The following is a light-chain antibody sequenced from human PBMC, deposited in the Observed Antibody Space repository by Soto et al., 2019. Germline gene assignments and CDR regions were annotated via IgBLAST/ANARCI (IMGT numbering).Light chain of an antibody. V-gene: IGKV3-20*01. CDR3: QQLNSYPLH. J-gene: IGKJ4*01. CDR2: GAS. CDR1: QSVSSSY. Sequence: EIVLTQSPGTLSLSPGERATLSCRASQSVSSSYLAWYQQKPGQAPRLLIYGASSRATGIPDRFSGSGSGTDFTLTISRLEPEDFATYYCQQLNSYPLHFGGGTKVEIK.